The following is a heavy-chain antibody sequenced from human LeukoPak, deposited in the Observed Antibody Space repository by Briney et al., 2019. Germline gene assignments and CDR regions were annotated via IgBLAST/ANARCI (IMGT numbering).Heavy chain of an antibody. J-gene: IGHJ1*01. Sequence: QPGGSLRLSCAASGFIVSGYHMDCVRQAPGKGLEGGGRTRDRARSYITEYAASVIGRFSILRAESENSVVLQMNSLKPEDTAVYYCIEEGSDCGGDCYSEFQHWGQGTLVTVSS. CDR1: GFIVSGYH. D-gene: IGHD2-21*02. V-gene: IGHV3-72*01. CDR3: IEEGSDCGGDCYSEFQH. CDR2: TRDRARSYIT.